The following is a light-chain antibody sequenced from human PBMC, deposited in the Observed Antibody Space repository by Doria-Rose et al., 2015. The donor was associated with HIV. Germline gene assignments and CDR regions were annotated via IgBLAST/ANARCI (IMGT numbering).Light chain of an antibody. CDR3: QQYYDTPS. V-gene: IGKV4-1*01. CDR1: QSLLYTSKNY. Sequence: DIQVTQSPESLGMSLGERATLNCKSNQSLLYTSKNYLAWYQQKPGQPPKLLIYWASTRQSGVPAQFSGSGSGTDFTLTISGLEAEDVAVYYCQQYYDTPSFGPGTTVDIK. CDR2: WAS. J-gene: IGKJ3*01.